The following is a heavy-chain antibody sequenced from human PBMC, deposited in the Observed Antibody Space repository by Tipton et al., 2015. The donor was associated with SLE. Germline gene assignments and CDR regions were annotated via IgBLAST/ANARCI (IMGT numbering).Heavy chain of an antibody. CDR2: IYPPDSDT. CDR3: ARVRADFGVVIIYEY. D-gene: IGHD3-3*01. J-gene: IGHJ4*02. Sequence: VQLVQSGAEVKKSGESLKISCKGSGYSFASYWIGWVRQMPEKGLEWMGLIYPPDSDTRYSPSFQGRVTLSVDKSISTAYLQWSSLKASDTAMYYCARVRADFGVVIIYEYWVQGTLVTVSS. CDR1: GYSFASYW. V-gene: IGHV5-51*03.